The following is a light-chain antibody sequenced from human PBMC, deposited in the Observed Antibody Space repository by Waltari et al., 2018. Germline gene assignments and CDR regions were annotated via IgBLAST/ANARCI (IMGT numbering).Light chain of an antibody. CDR3: QHFKTYPIT. CDR2: YAS. Sequence: IQLTQSPSSLSASVGDRVTIACRASQDINNDLAWYQQKPGKAPKLLPYYASSLQSGVPSRFSGSGSGTDFTLTISSLQPEDFATYHCQHFKTYPITFGQGTRLEIK. J-gene: IGKJ5*01. V-gene: IGKV1-13*02. CDR1: QDINND.